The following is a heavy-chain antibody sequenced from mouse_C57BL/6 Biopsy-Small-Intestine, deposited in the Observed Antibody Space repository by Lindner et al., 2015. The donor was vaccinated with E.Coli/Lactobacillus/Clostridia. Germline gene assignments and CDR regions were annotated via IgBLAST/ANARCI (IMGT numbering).Heavy chain of an antibody. CDR1: GYTFTSYW. Sequence: VQLRRSRGAELAKPGASVKLSCKASGYTFTSYWMHWVNQRPGQGLEWIGYINPSSGYTKYNQKFKDKATLTADKFSSTAYMQLSSLTYEDSAVYYCARSIYYSNYEDAMDYWGQGTSVTVSS. J-gene: IGHJ4*01. CDR2: INPSSGYT. CDR3: ARSIYYSNYEDAMDY. D-gene: IGHD2-5*01. V-gene: IGHV1-7*01.